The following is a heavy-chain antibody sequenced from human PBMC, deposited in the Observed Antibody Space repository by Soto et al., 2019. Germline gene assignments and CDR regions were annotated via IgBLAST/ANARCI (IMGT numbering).Heavy chain of an antibody. CDR2: INVYNGNT. Sequence: ASVKVSCKASGYTFTSYVISWVRQAPGQGLEWMGWINVYNGNTKYAQKVQGRVTMTTDTSTSTAYMELRSLRSDDTAVYYCARGVGSGSYYNQYNWFDPWGQGTQVTVSS. CDR1: GYTFTSYV. D-gene: IGHD3-10*01. J-gene: IGHJ5*02. V-gene: IGHV1-18*01. CDR3: ARGVGSGSYYNQYNWFDP.